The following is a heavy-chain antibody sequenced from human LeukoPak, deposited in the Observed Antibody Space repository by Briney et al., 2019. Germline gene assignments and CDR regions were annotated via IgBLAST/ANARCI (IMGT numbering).Heavy chain of an antibody. CDR3: ARAGVNSSSWYFDY. CDR2: INPNSGGT. Sequence: GASVKVSCKASGYTFTCYYMHWVRQAPGQGLEWMGWINPNSGGTNYAQKFQGRVTMTRDTSISTAYMELSRLRSDDTAVYYCARAGVNSSSWYFDYWGQGTLVTVSS. D-gene: IGHD6-13*01. V-gene: IGHV1-2*02. CDR1: GYTFTCYY. J-gene: IGHJ4*02.